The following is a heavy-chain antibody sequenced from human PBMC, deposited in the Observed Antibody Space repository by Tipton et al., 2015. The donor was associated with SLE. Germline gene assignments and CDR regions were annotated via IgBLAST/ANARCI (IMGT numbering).Heavy chain of an antibody. D-gene: IGHD1-1*01. CDR1: GFTFSSYG. V-gene: IGHV3-33*06. CDR2: IWYDGSNK. Sequence: SLRLSCAASGFTFSSYGMHWVRQAPGKGLEWVAVIWYDGSNKYYADSVKGRFTISRDNSKNTLYLQMNSLRAEDTAVYYCANRRTRGAFDIWGQGTMVTVSS. J-gene: IGHJ3*02. CDR3: ANRRTRGAFDI.